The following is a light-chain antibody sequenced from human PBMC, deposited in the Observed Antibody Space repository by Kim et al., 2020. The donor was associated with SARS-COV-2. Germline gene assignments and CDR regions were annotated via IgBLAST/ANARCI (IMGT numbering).Light chain of an antibody. CDR1: NIGSKN. CDR2: RDS. J-gene: IGLJ1*01. V-gene: IGLV3-9*01. Sequence: SVALEQTASITCAGNNIGSKNVHWYQQKPGQAPVVVIYRDSDRPSGIPERFSGSNAGNTATLTISRAQAGDEADYYCQVWDSSTYVFGTGTKVTVL. CDR3: QVWDSSTYV.